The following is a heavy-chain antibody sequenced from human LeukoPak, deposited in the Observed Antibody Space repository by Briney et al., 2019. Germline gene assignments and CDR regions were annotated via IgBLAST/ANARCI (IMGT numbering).Heavy chain of an antibody. CDR3: VRGHYGLDC. CDR1: GFTFSNYW. D-gene: IGHD4-17*01. J-gene: IGHJ4*02. CDR2: IKEDGSEK. V-gene: IGHV3-7*01. Sequence: PGGSLRLSCAASGFTFSNYWISWVRQAPGKGLEWVANIKEDGSEKYYVDSVKGRFTLSRDNAKNSLYLQMNSLRAEDTAVYYCVRGHYGLDCWGQGTLVTVSS.